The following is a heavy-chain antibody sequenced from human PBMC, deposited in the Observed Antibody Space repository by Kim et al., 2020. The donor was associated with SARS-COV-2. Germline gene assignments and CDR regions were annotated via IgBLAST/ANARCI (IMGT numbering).Heavy chain of an antibody. V-gene: IGHV5-51*01. CDR3: ARHVVAGEYYFDY. Sequence: YRPSFQGQVTISADKSISTTYLQWSSLKASDTAMYYWARHVVAGEYYFDYWGQGTLVTVSS. J-gene: IGHJ4*02. D-gene: IGHD6-19*01.